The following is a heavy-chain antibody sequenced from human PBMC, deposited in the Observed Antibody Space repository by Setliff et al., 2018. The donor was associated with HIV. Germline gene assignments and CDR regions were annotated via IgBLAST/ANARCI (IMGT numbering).Heavy chain of an antibody. Sequence: GSLRLSCAASGFTFSNAWMSWVRQVPGKGLEWIGEVNHSGSTNYNPSLKSRVTISVDTSKNQFSLKVTSVTAADTAVYYCVTSSSWSSRLNFWGQGMLVTVSS. V-gene: IGHV4-34*08. CDR2: VNHSGST. D-gene: IGHD6-13*01. CDR3: VTSSSWSSRLNF. J-gene: IGHJ4*02. CDR1: GFTFSNAW.